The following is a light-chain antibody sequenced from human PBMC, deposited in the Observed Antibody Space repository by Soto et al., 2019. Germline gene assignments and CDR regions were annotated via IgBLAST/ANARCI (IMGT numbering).Light chain of an antibody. CDR2: ENN. Sequence: QSVLTQPPSVSAAPGQTVTISCSGSSSNTGNNYVSWYQQLPGTAPKLLIYENNKRPSGIPDRFSGSKSGTSATLGITGLQTGDEADYYCGSWDRTRIAGVFGGGTKVTVL. V-gene: IGLV1-51*02. CDR1: SSNTGNNY. CDR3: GSWDRTRIAGV. J-gene: IGLJ3*02.